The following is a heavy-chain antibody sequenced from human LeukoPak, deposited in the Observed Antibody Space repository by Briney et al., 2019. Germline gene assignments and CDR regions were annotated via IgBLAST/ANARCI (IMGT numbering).Heavy chain of an antibody. CDR2: ITTSDGNT. CDR3: AKAGKVVTPADFDY. D-gene: IGHD4-23*01. Sequence: PGGSLRLSCAASGFTFSSYTMSWVRQAPGKGLEWVSTITTSDGNTYYADSVKGRFTISRDNSKNTLYLQMNSLRAEDTAVYYCAKAGKVVTPADFDYWGQGTLVTVSS. V-gene: IGHV3-23*01. J-gene: IGHJ4*02. CDR1: GFTFSSYT.